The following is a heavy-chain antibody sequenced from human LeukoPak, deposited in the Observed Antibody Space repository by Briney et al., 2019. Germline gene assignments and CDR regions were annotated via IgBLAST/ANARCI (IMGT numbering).Heavy chain of an antibody. Sequence: GGSLRLSCAASGFTFSSYRMSWVRQAPGKGLEWVANIKQDGSEKYYVDSVKGRFTISRDNAKNSLYLQMNSLRAEDTAVYYCARDRYDFWSGHRNDYWGQGTLVTVSS. J-gene: IGHJ4*02. D-gene: IGHD3-3*01. V-gene: IGHV3-7*01. CDR1: GFTFSSYR. CDR3: ARDRYDFWSGHRNDY. CDR2: IKQDGSEK.